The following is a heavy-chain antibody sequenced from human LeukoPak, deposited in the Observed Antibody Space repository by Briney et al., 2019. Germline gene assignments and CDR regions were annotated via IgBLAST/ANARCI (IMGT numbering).Heavy chain of an antibody. CDR2: IWYDGSTK. CDR1: GFNFSNYA. CDR3: ARDSGFGELVTYYFDY. Sequence: GGSLRLSCAASGFNFSNYAMPWGREVPGKGLEWVAGIWYDGSTKFYANYVKGRFTFSRDNSKNTLYLQKNILRPEDTAIYYCARDSGFGELVTYYFDYWGQGTLVTVSS. J-gene: IGHJ4*02. D-gene: IGHD3-10*01. V-gene: IGHV3-33*01.